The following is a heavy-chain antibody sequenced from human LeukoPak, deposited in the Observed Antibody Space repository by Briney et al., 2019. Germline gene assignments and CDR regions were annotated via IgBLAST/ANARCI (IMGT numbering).Heavy chain of an antibody. CDR3: TTYGMSTEELDY. Sequence: GGSLRLSCAASGFTFSNAWMSWVRQAPGKGLEWVGRIKSKTDGGTTDSAAPVTGRFTISRDNSKNTLYLQMNSLKTEDTAVYYCTTYGMSTEELDYWGQGTLVTVSS. V-gene: IGHV3-15*01. J-gene: IGHJ4*02. CDR1: GFTFSNAW. CDR2: IKSKTDGGTT. D-gene: IGHD1-26*01.